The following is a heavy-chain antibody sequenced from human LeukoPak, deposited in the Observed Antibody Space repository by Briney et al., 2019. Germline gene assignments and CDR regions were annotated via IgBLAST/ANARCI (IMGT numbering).Heavy chain of an antibody. D-gene: IGHD3-22*01. CDR1: GFTFSSYA. J-gene: IGHJ5*02. CDR2: ISGGGGST. V-gene: IGHV3-23*01. CDR3: AKYYYDSSGYPRFDP. Sequence: GGSLRLSCAASGFTFSSYAMSWVRQAPGKGLEWVSAISGGGGSTYYADSVKGRFTISRDNYKNTLNLQMNSLRAEDTAVYYCAKYYYDSSGYPRFDPWGQGTLVTVSS.